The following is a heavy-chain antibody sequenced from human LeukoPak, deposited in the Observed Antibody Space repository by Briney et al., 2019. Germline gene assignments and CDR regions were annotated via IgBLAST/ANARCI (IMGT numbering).Heavy chain of an antibody. CDR2: INPNSGGT. J-gene: IGHJ3*02. Sequence: ASVKVSCKASGYTFTGYYMRWVRQAPGQGLEWMGWINPNSGGTNYAQKFQGRVTMTRDTSISTAYMELSRLRSDDTAVYYCAREVVGDIVATTDAFDIWGQGTMVTVSS. D-gene: IGHD5-12*01. V-gene: IGHV1-2*02. CDR1: GYTFTGYY. CDR3: AREVVGDIVATTDAFDI.